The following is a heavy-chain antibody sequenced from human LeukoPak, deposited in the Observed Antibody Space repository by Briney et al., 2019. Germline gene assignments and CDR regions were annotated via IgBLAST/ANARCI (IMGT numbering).Heavy chain of an antibody. CDR3: AGQKDPRPIDY. J-gene: IGHJ4*02. Sequence: ASVKVSCRASGYTFIAYYMHWVRQAPGQGLEWMGWINPSSGGTNYAQKFQGRVTMTRDTSISTAYMELSELRSDDTAVYYCAGQKDPRPIDYWGQGTLITVYS. CDR2: INPSSGGT. CDR1: GYTFIAYY. V-gene: IGHV1-2*02.